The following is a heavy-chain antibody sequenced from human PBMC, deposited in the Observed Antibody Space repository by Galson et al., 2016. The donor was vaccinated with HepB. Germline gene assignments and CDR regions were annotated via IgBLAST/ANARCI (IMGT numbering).Heavy chain of an antibody. CDR2: ITPIFGTA. CDR1: GGTFSNYG. V-gene: IGHV1-69*06. D-gene: IGHD6-19*01. J-gene: IGHJ2*01. Sequence: SVKVSCKASGGTFSNYGITWVRQAPGQGLEWMGRITPIFGTANYAQKFQGRVTITADKSTSTAYMELSSLRSEDTAVYYCARGSGGIAVAGTGYFDLWGRGTLVTVSS. CDR3: ARGSGGIAVAGTGYFDL.